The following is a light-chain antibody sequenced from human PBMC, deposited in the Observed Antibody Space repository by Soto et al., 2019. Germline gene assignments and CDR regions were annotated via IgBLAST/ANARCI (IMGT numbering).Light chain of an antibody. CDR3: QQYNSYPWT. Sequence: SQSISSWLAWYQQKPGKAPKLLIYKASSLESGVPSRFSGSGSGTEFTLTISSLQPDDFATYYCQQYNSYPWTFGQGTKV. V-gene: IGKV1-5*03. CDR1: QSISSW. J-gene: IGKJ1*01. CDR2: KAS.